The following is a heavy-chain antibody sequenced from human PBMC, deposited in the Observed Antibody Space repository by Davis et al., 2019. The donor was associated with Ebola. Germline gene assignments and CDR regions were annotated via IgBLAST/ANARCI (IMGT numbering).Heavy chain of an antibody. Sequence: SETLSLTCTVSGVSTSIYCWSWIRQPPGKALEWIGYVSYSGTTNYNPSLKSRLTMSVDTSKNQFSLNLNSVTAADTAVYYCARVRSPYYYLDFWGQGILVTVSS. J-gene: IGHJ4*02. CDR3: ARVRSPYYYLDF. CDR2: VSYSGTT. CDR1: GVSTSIYC. D-gene: IGHD3-10*01. V-gene: IGHV4-59*01.